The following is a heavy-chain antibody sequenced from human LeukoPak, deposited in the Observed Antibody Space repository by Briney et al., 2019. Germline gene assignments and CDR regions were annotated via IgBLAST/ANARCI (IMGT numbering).Heavy chain of an antibody. V-gene: IGHV3-23*01. CDR2: IHGNGETT. Sequence: PGGSLRLSCAVSAFRFSSFAMTWVRQAPGKGLEWVSGIHGNGETTYYADSVKGRFTISRDNSKNTLYLQMNSLRAEDTAVYYCAKAEAYSGSQWVGEDYFDYWGQGTLVTVSS. D-gene: IGHD1-26*01. CDR1: AFRFSSFA. J-gene: IGHJ4*02. CDR3: AKAEAYSGSQWVGEDYFDY.